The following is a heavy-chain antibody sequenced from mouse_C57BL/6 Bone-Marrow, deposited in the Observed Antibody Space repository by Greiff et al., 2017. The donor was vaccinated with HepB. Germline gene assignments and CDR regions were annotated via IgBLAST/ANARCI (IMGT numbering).Heavy chain of an antibody. CDR3: ARRGHYYAMDY. CDR1: GFTFSSYG. Sequence: EVKLMESGGDLVKPGGSLKLSCAASGFTFSSYGMSWVRQTPDKRLEWVATISSGGSYTYYPDSVKGRFTISRDNAKNTLYLQMSSLKSEDTAMYYGARRGHYYAMDYWGQGTSVTVSS. D-gene: IGHD3-3*01. V-gene: IGHV5-6*02. CDR2: ISSGGSYT. J-gene: IGHJ4*01.